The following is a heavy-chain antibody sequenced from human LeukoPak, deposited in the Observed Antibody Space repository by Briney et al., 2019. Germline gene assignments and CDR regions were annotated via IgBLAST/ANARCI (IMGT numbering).Heavy chain of an antibody. CDR2: IYSGGST. D-gene: IGHD5-12*01. CDR3: ARGVYSGYDFEAGYFDY. V-gene: IGHV3-53*01. Sequence: GGSLRLSCAASGFTVSSNYMSWVRQAPGKGLEWVSVIYSGGSTYYADSVKGRFTISRDNSKNTLYLQMNSLRAEDTAVYYCARGVYSGYDFEAGYFDYWGQGTLVTVSS. CDR1: GFTVSSNY. J-gene: IGHJ4*02.